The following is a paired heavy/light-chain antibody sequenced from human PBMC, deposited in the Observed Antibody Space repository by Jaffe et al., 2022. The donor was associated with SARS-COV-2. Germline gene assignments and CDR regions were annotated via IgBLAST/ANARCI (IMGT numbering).Heavy chain of an antibody. CDR1: GFTFSDYA. D-gene: IGHD6-19*01. Sequence: QVQLVESGGGVVQPGRSLRLSCAASGFTFSDYAMHWVRQAPGKGLEWMAVITFDGSDKYYADSVKGRFSISRDNSKNTLYLQMNSLRPEDTAVYYCARGSSVPPFDCWGQGTLVTVSS. J-gene: IGHJ4*02. CDR3: ARGSSVPPFDC. CDR2: ITFDGSDK. V-gene: IGHV3-30*04.
Light chain of an antibody. CDR1: QGISSY. Sequence: DIQLTQSPSFLSASVGDRVTITCRASQGISSYLVWYQQKPGKAPKLLIYVASTLQSGVPSRFSGSGSGTEFTLTISSLQPEDFATYYCQQLNSYPFTFGPGTKVDIK. V-gene: IGKV1-9*01. J-gene: IGKJ3*01. CDR2: VAS. CDR3: QQLNSYPFT.